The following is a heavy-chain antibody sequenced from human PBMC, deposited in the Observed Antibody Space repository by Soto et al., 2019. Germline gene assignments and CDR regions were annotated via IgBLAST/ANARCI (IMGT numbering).Heavy chain of an antibody. J-gene: IGHJ2*01. CDR3: ATLDTAMVDWYFDL. V-gene: IGHV1-24*01. Sequence: ASVKVSCKVSGYTLTELSMHWVRQAPGKGLEWMGGFDPEDGETIYAQKFQGRVAMTEDTSTDTAYMELSSLRSEDTAVYYCATLDTAMVDWYFDLWGRGTLVTSPQ. CDR2: FDPEDGET. CDR1: GYTLTELS. D-gene: IGHD5-18*01.